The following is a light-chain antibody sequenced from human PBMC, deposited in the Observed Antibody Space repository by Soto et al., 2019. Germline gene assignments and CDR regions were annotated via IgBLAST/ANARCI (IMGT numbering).Light chain of an antibody. CDR2: GAS. V-gene: IGKV3-15*01. J-gene: IGKJ1*01. CDR1: HSVSTN. CDR3: QQYNNWLPK. Sequence: TQSTTSLPVSPREKINLTRRASHSVSTNLAWYQQKPGQAPRLLIYGASTRATGIPARFSGSGSGTEFTLTISSLQSEDFGVYYCQQYNNWLPKFGQGTKA.